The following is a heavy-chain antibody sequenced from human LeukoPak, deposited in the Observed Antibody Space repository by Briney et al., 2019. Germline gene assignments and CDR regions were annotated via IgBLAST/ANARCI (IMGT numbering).Heavy chain of an antibody. CDR3: ARGEKPYDY. D-gene: IGHD1-26*01. J-gene: IGHJ4*02. CDR2: INAYNGNT. Sequence: ASVKVSCKTSGYTFTYYVISWVRQAPGQELEWMGWINAYNGNTIDAQKFQGRVTMTTDTSTSTAYMELRSPRSDDTAVYYCARGEKPYDYWGQGTLVSVSS. V-gene: IGHV1-18*01. CDR1: GYTFTYYV.